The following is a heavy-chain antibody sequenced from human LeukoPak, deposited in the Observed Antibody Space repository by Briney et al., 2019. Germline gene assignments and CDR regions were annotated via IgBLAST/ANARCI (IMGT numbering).Heavy chain of an antibody. Sequence: GGSLRLSCAASGFTFSSYWMSWVRQAPGKGLEWVANIKQDGSEKYYVDSVKGRFTISRDNAKNSLYLQMNSLRAEDTAVYYCARGLGSRGPGPFDYWGQGTLVTVSS. V-gene: IGHV3-7*01. CDR3: ARGLGSRGPGPFDY. CDR1: GFTFSSYW. J-gene: IGHJ4*02. CDR2: IKQDGSEK. D-gene: IGHD3-10*01.